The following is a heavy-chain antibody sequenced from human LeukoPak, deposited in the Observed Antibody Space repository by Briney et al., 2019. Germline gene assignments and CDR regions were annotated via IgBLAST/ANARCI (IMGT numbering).Heavy chain of an antibody. Sequence: ASVKVSCKASGYTFTSYGITWVRQAPGQGLEWMGWISTYNGNTNYAQKLQGRVTMTTDTSTSTGYMGLRSLRSDDTAVYYCARALAGGDYVSPDYWGQGTPVTVSS. V-gene: IGHV1-18*01. CDR2: ISTYNGNT. J-gene: IGHJ4*02. D-gene: IGHD4-17*01. CDR3: ARALAGGDYVSPDY. CDR1: GYTFTSYG.